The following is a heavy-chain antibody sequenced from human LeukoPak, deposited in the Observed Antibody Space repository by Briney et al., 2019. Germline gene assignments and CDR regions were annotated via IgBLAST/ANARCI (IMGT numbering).Heavy chain of an antibody. CDR1: GGSISSGNYY. CDR2: IYYSGTT. J-gene: IGHJ6*03. V-gene: IGHV4-39*01. D-gene: IGHD3-10*01. Sequence: SETLSLTCTVSGGSISSGNYYWGWIRQPPGKGLEWIGAIYYSGTTYYNPSLESRVTISEDTSKNQFSLTLRSVTAADTAVYYCARQISDYYYYYMDVWGKGTTVTVSS. CDR3: ARQISDYYYYYMDV.